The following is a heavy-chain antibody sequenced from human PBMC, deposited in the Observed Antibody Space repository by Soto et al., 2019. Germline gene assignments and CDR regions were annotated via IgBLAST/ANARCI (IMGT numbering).Heavy chain of an antibody. CDR2: INHSGST. V-gene: IGHV4-34*01. J-gene: IGHJ4*02. Sequence: QVQLQQWGAGLLKPSETLSLTCAVYGGSFSGYYWSWIRQPPGKGLEWIGEINHSGSTNYNPSLKRRVTISVDTSKNQFSLRLSSVTSADTAVYYCARGSPHYDFWSGYYGGKYYFDYWGQGTLVTVSS. D-gene: IGHD3-3*01. CDR1: GGSFSGYY. CDR3: ARGSPHYDFWSGYYGGKYYFDY.